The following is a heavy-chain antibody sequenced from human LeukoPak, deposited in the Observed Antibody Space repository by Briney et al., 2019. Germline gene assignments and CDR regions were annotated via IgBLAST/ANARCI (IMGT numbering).Heavy chain of an antibody. J-gene: IGHJ5*02. D-gene: IGHD6-19*01. V-gene: IGHV4-39*01. Sequence: SETLSLTCTVSGGSISSSSYYWGWIRQPPGKGLEWVGSIYYSGSTYYNPSLKSRVTISVDTSKNQFSLKLSSVTAADTAVYYCARRSGWYSAWGQGTLVTVSS. CDR3: ARRSGWYSA. CDR2: IYYSGST. CDR1: GGSISSSSYY.